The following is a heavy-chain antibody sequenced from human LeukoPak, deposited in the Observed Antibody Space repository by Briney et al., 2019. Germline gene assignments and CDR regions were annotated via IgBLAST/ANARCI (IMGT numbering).Heavy chain of an antibody. V-gene: IGHV3-73*01. CDR2: IRSRANSYAS. CDR1: GFTFSGSA. CDR3: TWVLSNPFIDPFDY. Sequence: GGSLRLSCAASGFTFSGSAMHWVRQASGKGLEWVGRIRSRANSYASAYAASVKGRFTISRDDSKNTAYLQMNSLKTEDTAVYYCTWVLSNPFIDPFDYWGQGTLVTVSS. J-gene: IGHJ4*02. D-gene: IGHD1-26*01.